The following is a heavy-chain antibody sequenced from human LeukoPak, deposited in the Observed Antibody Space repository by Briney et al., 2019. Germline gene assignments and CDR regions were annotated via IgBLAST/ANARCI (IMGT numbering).Heavy chain of an antibody. Sequence: GGSLRLSCAASGFTFSNFGMHWVRQAPGKGLEWVAVISYDGKNEHYTDSVKGRFTISRDNAKNTLYLQMNSLRAEDTAVYYCAKDRSDYYYYYMDVWGKGTTVTVSS. CDR1: GFTFSNFG. V-gene: IGHV3-30*18. CDR3: AKDRSDYYYYYMDV. CDR2: ISYDGKNE. J-gene: IGHJ6*03.